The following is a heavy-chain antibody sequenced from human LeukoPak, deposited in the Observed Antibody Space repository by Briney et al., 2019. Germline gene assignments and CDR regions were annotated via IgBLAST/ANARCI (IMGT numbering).Heavy chain of an antibody. CDR1: GYTFTSYG. J-gene: IGHJ1*01. Sequence: ASVKVSCKASGYTFTSYGISWVRQAPGQGLEWMGWISAYNGNTNYAQKLQGRVTMTTDTSTSTAYMELRSLRSDDTAVYYCARDRPDLYSSSWGDFQHWGQGTLVTVSS. CDR2: ISAYNGNT. V-gene: IGHV1-18*01. CDR3: ARDRPDLYSSSWGDFQH. D-gene: IGHD6-13*01.